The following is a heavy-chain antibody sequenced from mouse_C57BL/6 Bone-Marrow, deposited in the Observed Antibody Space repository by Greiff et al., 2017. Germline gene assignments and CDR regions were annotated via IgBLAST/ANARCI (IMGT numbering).Heavy chain of an antibody. V-gene: IGHV5S21*01. J-gene: IGHJ4*01. Sequence: EVHLVESGEGLVKPGGSLKLSCAASGFTFSSYAMSWVRQTPEKRLEWVAYISSGGDYIYYADTVKGRFTISSDNARNTLYLQMSSLKSEDTAMYYCTRRSYYYGSSYNAMDYWGQGTSVTVSS. CDR1: GFTFSSYA. D-gene: IGHD1-1*01. CDR3: TRRSYYYGSSYNAMDY. CDR2: ISSGGDYI.